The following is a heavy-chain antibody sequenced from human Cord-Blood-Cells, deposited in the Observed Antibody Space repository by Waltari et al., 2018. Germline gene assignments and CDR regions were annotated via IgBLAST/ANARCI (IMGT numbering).Heavy chain of an antibody. D-gene: IGHD4-17*01. CDR3: ARCVGGDYASMASRRIDASSM. Sequence: QVQLKESGPGLVNPSEPLSLTCAVSGYTIRGGYSWGGIRQHPGKGLEWIGSIYPSGTTFPTPSSKRRMTLSGSSAKHQVSRVMCSVGAADAAVDYSARCVGGDYASMASRRIDASSMWAQRALVADSS. J-gene: IGHJ3*02. V-gene: IGHV4-38-2*01. CDR2: IYPSGTT. CDR1: GYTIRGGYS.